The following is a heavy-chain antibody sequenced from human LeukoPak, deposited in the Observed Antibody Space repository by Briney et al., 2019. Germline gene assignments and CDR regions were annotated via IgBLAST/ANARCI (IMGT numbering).Heavy chain of an antibody. Sequence: GGSLRLSCAASGFTFSSYAMQWVRQAPGKGLEYVSAISSNGGSTYYANSVKGRFTISRDNSKNTLYLQIGSLRAEDMAVYYCARGDYSDSPIDDWGQGTLVTVSS. CDR1: GFTFSSYA. CDR2: ISSNGGST. CDR3: ARGDYSDSPIDD. V-gene: IGHV3-64*01. J-gene: IGHJ4*02. D-gene: IGHD4-11*01.